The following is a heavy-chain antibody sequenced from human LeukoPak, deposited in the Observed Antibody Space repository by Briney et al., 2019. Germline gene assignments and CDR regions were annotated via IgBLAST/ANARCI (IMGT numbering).Heavy chain of an antibody. CDR3: ADYRKPQGLDY. CDR2: IDASGSDT. CDR1: GFTFSSYA. D-gene: IGHD1-14*01. Sequence: GGSLRLSCAASGFTFSSYAMSWVRQAPGQGLEWVSAIDASGSDTYYTDSVKGRFTISRDNSKNTVYLQMNSLRVEDTAVYYCADYRKPQGLDYWGQGTLATVSS. V-gene: IGHV3-23*01. J-gene: IGHJ4*02.